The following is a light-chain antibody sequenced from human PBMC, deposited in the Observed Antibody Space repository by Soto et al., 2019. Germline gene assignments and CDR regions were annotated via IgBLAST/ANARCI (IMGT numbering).Light chain of an antibody. V-gene: IGKV3-20*01. CDR1: QSLTSDY. J-gene: IGKJ1*01. CDR3: QQSGRP. Sequence: EILLTQSPFTLTLSPVERATLSCRASQSLTSDYLAWYQQKPGQTPRLLIHGASSRATGIPDRFSGSGSGTDFTLTISRLEPEDSAVYYCQQSGRPFGQGTKVDIK. CDR2: GAS.